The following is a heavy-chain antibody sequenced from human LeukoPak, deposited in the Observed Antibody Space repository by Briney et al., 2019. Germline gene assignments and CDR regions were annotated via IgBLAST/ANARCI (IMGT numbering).Heavy chain of an antibody. V-gene: IGHV4-30-2*01. CDR3: ARDPGVTAGTGYYYYYYMDV. CDR2: IYHSGST. Sequence: SETLSLTCTVSGDIISSGGYYWSWIRQPPGKGLEWIGYIYHSGSTYYNPALKSRFTISVDSSKTQFSLKLSSVTAADTAVYYCARDPGVTAGTGYYYYYYMDVWGKGTTVTVSS. J-gene: IGHJ6*03. CDR1: GDIISSGGYY. D-gene: IGHD6-13*01.